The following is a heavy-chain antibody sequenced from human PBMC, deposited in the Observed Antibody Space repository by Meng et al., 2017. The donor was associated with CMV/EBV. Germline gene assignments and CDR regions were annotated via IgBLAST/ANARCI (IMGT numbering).Heavy chain of an antibody. J-gene: IGHJ6*02. D-gene: IGHD3-3*01. CDR1: GGSFSNYA. CDR3: ARHGGTYFDFWSDYTSPKDTYYYCGMDV. V-gene: IGHV1-69*05. CDR2: IIPIFGTA. Sequence: SSVHVSCKASGGSFSNYAISWVRQAPGQGLEWMGGIIPIFGTANYAQRCQGRVTITTDESTTTAHMELSSLRSEDTAVYYCARHGGTYFDFWSDYTSPKDTYYYCGMDVWGQGTTVTVSS.